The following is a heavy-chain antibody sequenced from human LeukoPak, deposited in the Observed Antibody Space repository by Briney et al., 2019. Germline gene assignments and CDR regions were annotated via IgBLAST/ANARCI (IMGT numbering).Heavy chain of an antibody. J-gene: IGHJ4*02. V-gene: IGHV4-39*01. CDR3: ARHYNYYRGALND. D-gene: IGHD3-10*01. Sequence: SETLSLTCTVSGGSISSSSYYWGWIRQPSGMGLEWIGSIFYSGVAYYNPSLKSRVTISVDTSKNQFSLKLSSVTAADTAVYYCARHYNYYRGALNDWGQGTLVTVSS. CDR2: IFYSGVA. CDR1: GGSISSSSYY.